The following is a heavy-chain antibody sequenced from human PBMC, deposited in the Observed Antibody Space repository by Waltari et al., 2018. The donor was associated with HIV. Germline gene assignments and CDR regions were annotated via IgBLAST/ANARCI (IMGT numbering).Heavy chain of an antibody. V-gene: IGHV3-33*01. J-gene: IGHJ3*02. D-gene: IGHD1-26*01. CDR3: ARGRRGGATVGVAFDI. CDR1: GFTFSVFG. CDR2: IGYDDIYK. Sequence: QEVLVESGGGVVQPGTSLSLSCAASGFTFSVFGIHWVRQAPAKGLEWVAFIGYDDIYKYYADSLKGRFTISRNNSKSTLYLQMNSLTPDDTAVYYCARGRRGGATVGVAFDIWGQGTMVSVSA.